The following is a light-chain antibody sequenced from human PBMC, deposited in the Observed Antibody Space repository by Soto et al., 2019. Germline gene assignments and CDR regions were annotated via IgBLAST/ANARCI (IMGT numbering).Light chain of an antibody. CDR2: DAS. CDR3: QQQESLSVHT. CDR1: EDISTY. Sequence: DIQMTQSPSSLSASVGERVTITCRANEDISTYLNWYQQKPGRAPKLLIYDASTLETGFPSRFSGSGSGTDLTFTITSRHLQHVESENCQQQESLSVHTFGPGTKLDLK. V-gene: IGKV1-33*01. J-gene: IGKJ2*01.